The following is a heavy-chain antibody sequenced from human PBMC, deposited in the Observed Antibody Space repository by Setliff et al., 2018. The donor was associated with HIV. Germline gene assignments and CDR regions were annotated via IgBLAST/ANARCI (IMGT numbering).Heavy chain of an antibody. V-gene: IGHV3-30*04. CDR3: ARDRYEDRAFDY. J-gene: IGHJ4*02. D-gene: IGHD1-20*01. CDR2: ISYDGSNK. Sequence: GSLRLSCAASGFTFSSYAMHWVRQAPGKGLEWVAVISYDGSNKYYADSVKGRFTISRDNSKNTLYLQMNSLRAEDTAVYYCARDRYEDRAFDYWGQGTLGTSPQ. CDR1: GFTFSSYA.